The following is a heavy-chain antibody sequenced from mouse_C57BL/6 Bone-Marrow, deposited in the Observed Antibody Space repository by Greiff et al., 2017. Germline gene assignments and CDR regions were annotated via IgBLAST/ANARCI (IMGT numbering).Heavy chain of an antibody. Sequence: VKLQQSDAELVKPGASVKISCTVSGYTFTDHTIHWMKQRPEQGLEWIGYIYPRDGSTKYTEKFKGQATLTADKSSSTAYMQLNSLTSEDSAVYVSASRGSSYGYAMDYWGQGTSVTVSS. CDR3: ASRGSSYGYAMDY. D-gene: IGHD1-1*01. CDR1: GYTFTDHT. CDR2: IYPRDGST. J-gene: IGHJ4*01. V-gene: IGHV1-78*01.